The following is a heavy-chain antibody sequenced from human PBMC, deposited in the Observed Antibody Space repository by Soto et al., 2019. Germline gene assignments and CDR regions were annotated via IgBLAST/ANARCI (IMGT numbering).Heavy chain of an antibody. CDR1: GFTFSTYG. J-gene: IGHJ4*02. D-gene: IGHD3-22*01. V-gene: IGHV3-30*03. CDR3: LSTTIGVVS. Sequence: QVQLVESGGGVVQPGRSLRLSCAASGFTFSTYGMHWVRQAPVKGLEWVAVISYDGSNIHYADSVKGRFTISRDNSKNTLYLQMNSLRTEDTAVYYCLSTTIGVVSWGQGTLVTVAS. CDR2: ISYDGSNI.